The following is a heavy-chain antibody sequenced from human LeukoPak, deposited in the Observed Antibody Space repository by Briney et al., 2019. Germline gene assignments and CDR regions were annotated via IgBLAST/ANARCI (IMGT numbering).Heavy chain of an antibody. Sequence: ASVKVSCKASGYTFTSYDINWVRQATGQGLEWMGWMNPNSGNTGYAQKFQGRVTMTRNTSISTAYMELSSLRSEDTAVYYCARGLEYSSSWYVGYYYYYMDVWGKGTTVTISS. D-gene: IGHD6-13*01. V-gene: IGHV1-8*01. J-gene: IGHJ6*03. CDR1: GYTFTSYD. CDR3: ARGLEYSSSWYVGYYYYYMDV. CDR2: MNPNSGNT.